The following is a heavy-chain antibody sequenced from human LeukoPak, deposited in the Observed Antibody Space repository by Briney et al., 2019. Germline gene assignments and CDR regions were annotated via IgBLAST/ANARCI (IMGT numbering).Heavy chain of an antibody. Sequence: GGSLRLSCAASGFTFSSYSMKWVRQARGKGREWVSSISSSSSNIYYADSVKGRFTISRDNAKNSLYLQMNSLRAEDTAVYYCARAVRSGDYWGQGTLVTVSS. V-gene: IGHV3-21*01. J-gene: IGHJ4*02. CDR1: GFTFSSYS. CDR2: ISSSSSNI. CDR3: ARAVRSGDY. D-gene: IGHD1-1*01.